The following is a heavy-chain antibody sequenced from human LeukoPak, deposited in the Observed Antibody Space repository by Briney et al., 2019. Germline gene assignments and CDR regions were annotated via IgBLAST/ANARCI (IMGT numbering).Heavy chain of an antibody. D-gene: IGHD5-12*01. J-gene: IGHJ5*02. V-gene: IGHV1-18*01. CDR2: ISAYNGNT. CDR3: ARDWLSNSMVANRINWFDP. Sequence: ASVKVSCKASGYTFTSYGISWVRQAPGQGLEWMGWISAYNGNTNYAQKLQGRVTMTTDTSPSTAYMELRSLRSDDTAVYYCARDWLSNSMVANRINWFDPWGQGTLVTVSS. CDR1: GYTFTSYG.